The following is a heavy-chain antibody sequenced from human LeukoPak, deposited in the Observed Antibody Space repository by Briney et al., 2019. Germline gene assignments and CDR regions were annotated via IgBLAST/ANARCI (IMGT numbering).Heavy chain of an antibody. V-gene: IGHV1-2*02. CDR1: GYTFTGYY. CDR2: INPSSGGT. CDR3: ARVIAVAETAPGHGWFDP. Sequence: ASVKVSCKASGYTFTGYYMHWVRQAPGQGLEWMGWINPSSGGTNYAQKFQGRVTMTRDTSISTAYMELSRLRSDDTAVYYCARVIAVAETAPGHGWFDPWGQGTLVTVSS. D-gene: IGHD6-19*01. J-gene: IGHJ5*02.